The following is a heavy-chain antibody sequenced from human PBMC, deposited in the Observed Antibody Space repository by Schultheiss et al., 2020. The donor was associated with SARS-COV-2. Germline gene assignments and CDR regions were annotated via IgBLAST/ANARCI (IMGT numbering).Heavy chain of an antibody. D-gene: IGHD2-2*01. CDR3: ARGDCSITNCPKRTWFDP. Sequence: ASVKVSCKASGYTFTSYGISWVRQAPGQGLEWMGWINPNSGGTNYAQKLQGRVTMTRDTSISTAYMELSRLRSDDTAVYYCARGDCSITNCPKRTWFDPWGQGTLVTVSS. CDR1: GYTFTSYG. J-gene: IGHJ5*02. CDR2: INPNSGGT. V-gene: IGHV1-2*02.